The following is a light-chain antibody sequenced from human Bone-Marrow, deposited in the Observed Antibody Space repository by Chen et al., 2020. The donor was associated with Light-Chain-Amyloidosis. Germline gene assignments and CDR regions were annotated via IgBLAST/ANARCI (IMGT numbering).Light chain of an antibody. J-gene: IGLJ2*01. CDR1: DLPTKY. V-gene: IGLV3-25*03. CDR3: QSADSRGTYVVI. Sequence: SYELTQPPSVSVSPGQTARITCSGDDLPTKYAYWYQQKPGQAPVLVIHRDTERPSGISERFSCSSSGTTATLTISGVQAEDEADYHCQSADSRGTYVVIFGGGTKLTVL. CDR2: RDT.